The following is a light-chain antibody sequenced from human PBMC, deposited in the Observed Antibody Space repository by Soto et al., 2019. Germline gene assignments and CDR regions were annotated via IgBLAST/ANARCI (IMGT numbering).Light chain of an antibody. Sequence: DIQMTQSPSSLSAYVGDRVTIACRASQNINIYLNWYQQRPGKAPKLLVTTAPTFQSGVPSRFSGSGSGADFTLTISGLQPEDSATYYCQQSYSYPHSFGQGTKGDIK. CDR3: QQSYSYPHS. J-gene: IGKJ2*01. CDR2: TAP. CDR1: QNINIY. V-gene: IGKV1-39*01.